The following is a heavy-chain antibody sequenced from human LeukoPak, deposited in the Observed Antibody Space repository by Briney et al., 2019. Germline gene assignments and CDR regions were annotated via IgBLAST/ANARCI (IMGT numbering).Heavy chain of an antibody. D-gene: IGHD3-10*01. CDR1: GFTFSSYG. V-gene: IGHV3-33*01. J-gene: IGHJ6*02. CDR2: IWYDGSKK. Sequence: PGGSLRLSCAASGFTFSSYGMHWVRQAPGEGLQWVAVIWYDGSKKYYADSVKGRFTIARDNAKNTLSLQMNSLRAEDTALYYCARFSGSHGLDVWGQGTTVTVSS. CDR3: ARFSGSHGLDV.